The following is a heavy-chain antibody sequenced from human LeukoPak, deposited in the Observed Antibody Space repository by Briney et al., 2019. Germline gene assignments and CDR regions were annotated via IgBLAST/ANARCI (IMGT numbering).Heavy chain of an antibody. D-gene: IGHD5-24*01. V-gene: IGHV3-30*18. J-gene: IGHJ4*02. Sequence: GGSLRLSYAASGFTFSSSGIHWVRQAPGKGLEWVAAISFDGNNKYYTDSVKGRFTISRDNSKNTVFLQMNSLKPEDTAVYYCAKVHSYGWLHNFDYWGQGTLVTVSS. CDR2: ISFDGNNK. CDR3: AKVHSYGWLHNFDY. CDR1: GFTFSSSG.